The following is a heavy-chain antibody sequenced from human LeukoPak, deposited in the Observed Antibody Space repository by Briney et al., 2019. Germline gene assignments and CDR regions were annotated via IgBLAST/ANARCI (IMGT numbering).Heavy chain of an antibody. CDR3: AREPSTDSITMIVGSRAFDY. CDR2: IYYSGST. J-gene: IGHJ4*02. D-gene: IGHD3-22*01. Sequence: SETLSLTCTVSGGSISSSSYYWGWIRQPPGKGLEWIGSIYYSGSTYYNPSLKSRVTISVDTSKNQFSLKLSSVTAADTAVYYCAREPSTDSITMIVGSRAFDYWGQGTLVTVSS. V-gene: IGHV4-39*07. CDR1: GGSISSSSYY.